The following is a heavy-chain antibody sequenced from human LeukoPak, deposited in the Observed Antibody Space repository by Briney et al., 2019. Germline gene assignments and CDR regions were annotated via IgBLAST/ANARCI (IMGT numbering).Heavy chain of an antibody. Sequence: PSETLSLTCAVYGGSFSGYYWSWIRQPPGKGLEWIGEINHSGSTNYNPSLKSRVTISVDTSKNQFSLKLSSVTAADTAVYYCARFLVPAAMGGWFDPWGQGTLVTVSS. CDR2: INHSGST. J-gene: IGHJ5*02. V-gene: IGHV4-34*01. D-gene: IGHD2-2*01. CDR1: GGSFSGYY. CDR3: ARFLVPAAMGGWFDP.